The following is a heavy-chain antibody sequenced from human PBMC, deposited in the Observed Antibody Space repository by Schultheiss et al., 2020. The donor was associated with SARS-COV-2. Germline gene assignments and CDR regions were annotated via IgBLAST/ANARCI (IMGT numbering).Heavy chain of an antibody. CDR1: GGSISSGDYY. CDR2: VYYSGST. Sequence: ESLKISCTVSGGSISSGDYYWAWIRQLPGKGPEWIGSVYYSGSTYSDPSLKSRVTISVDTSKNQFSLKLSSVTAADTAVYYCARGPAVAGFDPWGQGTLVTVSS. V-gene: IGHV4-39*07. J-gene: IGHJ5*02. D-gene: IGHD6-19*01. CDR3: ARGPAVAGFDP.